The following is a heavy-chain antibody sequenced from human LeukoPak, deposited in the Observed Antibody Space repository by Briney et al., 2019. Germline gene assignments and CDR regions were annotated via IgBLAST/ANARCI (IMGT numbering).Heavy chain of an antibody. CDR1: GGSISSSSYY. V-gene: IGHV4-39*01. CDR2: SYYSGST. J-gene: IGHJ4*02. Sequence: SETLSLTCTVSGGSISSSSYYWGWIRQPPGKRLEWIGSSYYSGSTYDNPSLRSRVTISVDTSMKQLSLKLSSVTAADTAVYYCARTGYSSSWHYWGQGTLVIVSS. CDR3: ARTGYSSSWHY. D-gene: IGHD6-13*01.